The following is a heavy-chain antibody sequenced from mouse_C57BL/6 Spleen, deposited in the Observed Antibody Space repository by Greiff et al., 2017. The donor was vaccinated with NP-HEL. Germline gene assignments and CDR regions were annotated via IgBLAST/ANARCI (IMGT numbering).Heavy chain of an antibody. J-gene: IGHJ4*01. CDR2: INPNNGGT. CDR3: ARWDGYLRGAMDD. CDR1: GYTFTDYN. D-gene: IGHD2-3*01. Sequence: EVKLVESGPELVKPGASVKIPCKASGYTFTDYNMDWVKQSHGKSLEWIGDINPNNGGTIYNQKFKGKATLTVDKSSSTAYMELRSLTSEDTAVYYCARWDGYLRGAMDDWGQGTSVTVSS. V-gene: IGHV1-18*01.